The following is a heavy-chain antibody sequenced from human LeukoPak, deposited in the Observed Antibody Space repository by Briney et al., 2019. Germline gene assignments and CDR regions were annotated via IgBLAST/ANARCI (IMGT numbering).Heavy chain of an antibody. CDR2: INPSSGDT. CDR1: GCSFTGYN. CDR3: ARVRGSGCLDF. V-gene: IGHV1-2*02. D-gene: IGHD6-19*01. Sequence: ASVKVSCKASGCSFTGYNMHWVRQAPGQGPEWMGWINPSSGDTNYAQKFQGRVTMTRDTSISTAYMEMSRLRSDDTAVYYCARVRGSGCLDFWGQGTLVTVSS. J-gene: IGHJ4*02.